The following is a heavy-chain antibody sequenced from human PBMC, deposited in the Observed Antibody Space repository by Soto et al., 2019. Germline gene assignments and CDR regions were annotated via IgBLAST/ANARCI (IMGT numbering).Heavy chain of an antibody. CDR2: INPNSGGT. CDR1: GYTFTGYY. D-gene: IGHD3-3*01. V-gene: IGHV1-2*02. Sequence: ASVKVSCKASGYTFTGYYMHWVRQAPGQGLEWMGWINPNSGGTNYAQKFQGRVTMTRDTSISTAYMELSRLRSDDTAVYYCARRTGFDFWSGYYTRPTSYYYHGMDVWGQGTTVTVSS. J-gene: IGHJ6*02. CDR3: ARRTGFDFWSGYYTRPTSYYYHGMDV.